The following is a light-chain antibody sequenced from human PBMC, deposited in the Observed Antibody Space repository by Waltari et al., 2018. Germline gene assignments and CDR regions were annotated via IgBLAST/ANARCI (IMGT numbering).Light chain of an antibody. CDR1: SSDLGAYNS. J-gene: IGLJ3*02. Sequence: QSALTQPASVSGSPGQSLTVPCPGPSSDLGAYNSVIRYQQHPGKAPKLMIYDVIKRPSGVSDRFSGSKSGNTASLTISGLQAEDEADYYCSSRRSGSTLVFGGGTKVTVL. CDR2: DVI. V-gene: IGLV2-14*01. CDR3: SSRRSGSTLV.